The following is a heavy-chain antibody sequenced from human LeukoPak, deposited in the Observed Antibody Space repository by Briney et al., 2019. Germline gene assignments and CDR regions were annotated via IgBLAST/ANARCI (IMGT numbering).Heavy chain of an antibody. D-gene: IGHD6-13*01. CDR3: ARSIVAAAGTRHYDY. CDR2: RNPNSGNT. V-gene: IGHV1-8*01. J-gene: IGHJ4*02. CDR1: GYTFTSYD. Sequence: ASVKVSCKASGYTFTSYDINLVRQATGQGLEWMGWRNPNSGNTGYAQKFQGRVTMTRNTSISTAYMELSSLRSEDTAVYYCARSIVAAAGTRHYDYWGQGILVTVSS.